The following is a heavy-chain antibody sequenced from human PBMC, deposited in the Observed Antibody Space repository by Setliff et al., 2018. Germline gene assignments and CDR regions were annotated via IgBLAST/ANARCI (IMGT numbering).Heavy chain of an antibody. V-gene: IGHV4-61*02. D-gene: IGHD1-20*01. J-gene: IGHJ5*02. Sequence: SETLSLTCTVSGASLSSGSVYWSWIRQPAGKGLEWIGRIFPTGTTNYNPDLKSRVTMSVDTSKKRFSLMLRSVTAADTAIYYCARYNSSAACFDPWGPGTLVTVSS. CDR2: IFPTGTT. CDR3: ARYNSSAACFDP. CDR1: GASLSSGSVY.